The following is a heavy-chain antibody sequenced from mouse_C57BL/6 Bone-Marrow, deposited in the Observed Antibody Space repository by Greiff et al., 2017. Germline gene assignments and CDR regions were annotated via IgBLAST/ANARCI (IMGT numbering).Heavy chain of an antibody. V-gene: IGHV1-50*01. Sequence: QVQLQQSGAELVKPGASVKLSCKASGYTFTSYWMQWVKQRPGQGLEWIGEIDPSDSYTNYNQKFKGKATLTVDTSSSTAYMQLSSLTSEDSAVXYCARGYHPPDYWGQGTTRTVSS. D-gene: IGHD2-14*01. J-gene: IGHJ2*01. CDR3: ARGYHPPDY. CDR2: IDPSDSYT. CDR1: GYTFTSYW.